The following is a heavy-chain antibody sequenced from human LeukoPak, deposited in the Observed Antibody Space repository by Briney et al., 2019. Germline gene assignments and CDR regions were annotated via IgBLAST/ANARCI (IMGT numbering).Heavy chain of an antibody. Sequence: SVKVSCKASGGTFSSYAISWVRQAPGQGLEGMGGIIPIFGTANYAQKFQGRVTITPDESTSTAYMELSSLRSENTAVYYSATNQNTAIFMFLTHRGQGALVTVSS. CDR1: GGTFSSYA. V-gene: IGHV1-69*01. CDR2: IIPIFGTA. J-gene: IGHJ4*02. CDR3: ATNQNTAIFMFLTH. D-gene: IGHD5-18*01.